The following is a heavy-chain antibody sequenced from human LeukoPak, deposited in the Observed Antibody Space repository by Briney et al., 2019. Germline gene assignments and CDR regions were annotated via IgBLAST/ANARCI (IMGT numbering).Heavy chain of an antibody. V-gene: IGHV3-23*01. CDR1: GFTFSNYA. CDR3: AKDISLGISHH. D-gene: IGHD2-21*01. J-gene: IGHJ1*01. CDR2: ISDSGRT. Sequence: GGSLRLSCAASGFTFSNYALSWVRQAPGKGLEWVSGISDSGRTYYADSVKGRFTISRDNSKNTLYLQMNSLRAEDTALYYCAKDISLGISHHWGQGTLVTVSS.